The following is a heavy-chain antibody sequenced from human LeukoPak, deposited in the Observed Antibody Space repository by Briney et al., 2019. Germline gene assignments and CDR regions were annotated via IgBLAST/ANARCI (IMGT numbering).Heavy chain of an antibody. CDR2: INHSGST. D-gene: IGHD3-10*01. V-gene: IGHV4-34*01. CDR3: AGKPLRRYYYGSGSYNEP. CDR1: GGSFSGYY. J-gene: IGHJ5*02. Sequence: NASETLSLTCAVYGGSFSGYYWSWIRQPPGKGLEWIGEINHSGSTNYNPSLKSRVTISVDTSKNQFSLKLSSVTAADTAVYYCAGKPLRRYYYGSGSYNEPWGQGTLVTVSS.